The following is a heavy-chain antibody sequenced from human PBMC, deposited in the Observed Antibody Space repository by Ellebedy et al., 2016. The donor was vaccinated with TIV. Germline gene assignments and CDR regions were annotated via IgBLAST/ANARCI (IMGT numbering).Heavy chain of an antibody. J-gene: IGHJ4*02. D-gene: IGHD5-18*01. CDR1: GYTFTGYY. Sequence: ASVKVSCKASGYTFTGYYMHWVRQAPGQGLEWMGWINPNSGGTNYAQKFQGWVTMTRDTSISTAYMELSRLRSDDTAVYYCARGPYSYGRLVDYWGQGTLVTVSS. CDR2: INPNSGGT. V-gene: IGHV1-2*04. CDR3: ARGPYSYGRLVDY.